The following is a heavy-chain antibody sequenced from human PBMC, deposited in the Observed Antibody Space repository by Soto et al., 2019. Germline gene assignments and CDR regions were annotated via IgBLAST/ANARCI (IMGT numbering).Heavy chain of an antibody. Sequence: ASVKVSFKASGYTFTSYAMHWVRQAPGQRLEWMGWINAGNGNTKHSQKFQGRVTITRDTSASTAYMELSSLRSEDTAVYYCARGLGLYYFDYWGQGTLVTVSS. CDR1: GYTFTSYA. J-gene: IGHJ4*02. CDR3: ARGLGLYYFDY. V-gene: IGHV1-3*01. CDR2: INAGNGNT. D-gene: IGHD1-26*01.